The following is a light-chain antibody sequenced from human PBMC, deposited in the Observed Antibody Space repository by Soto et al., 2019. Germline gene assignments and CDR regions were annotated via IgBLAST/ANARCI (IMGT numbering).Light chain of an antibody. V-gene: IGLV2-14*01. J-gene: IGLJ1*01. Sequence: QSALTQSACVSGSPGQSITISCTGTRRDIGAYKFVSWYQQHPGKAPKLIIYEVSNRPSGVSNRFSGSKSGNTASLTISGLQAEDEADYYCCSYTSSSTLYVFGTGTKVTVL. CDR2: EVS. CDR3: CSYTSSSTLYV. CDR1: RRDIGAYKF.